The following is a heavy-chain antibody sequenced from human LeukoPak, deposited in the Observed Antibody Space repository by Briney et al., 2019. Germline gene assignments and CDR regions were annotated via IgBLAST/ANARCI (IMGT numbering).Heavy chain of an antibody. Sequence: GGSLRLSCAASGFTFSSYGIRWVRQAPGKGLEWVAVIWYDGSNKYYADSVKGRFTISRDNSKNTLYLQMNSLRAEDTAVYYCARDAAAAVAGIIDYWGQGTLVTVSS. CDR2: IWYDGSNK. D-gene: IGHD6-19*01. CDR3: ARDAAAAVAGIIDY. J-gene: IGHJ4*02. V-gene: IGHV3-33*01. CDR1: GFTFSSYG.